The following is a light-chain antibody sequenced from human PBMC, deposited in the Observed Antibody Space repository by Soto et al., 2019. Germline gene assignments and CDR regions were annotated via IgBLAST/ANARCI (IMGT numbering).Light chain of an antibody. Sequence: QSALTQPASVSGSPGQSITISCTGTSSDVGGYKYVSWYQQHPGKAPKLMIYDVSNRPSGVSNRFSGSKSGNTASLTISGLQADDEADYYCSSYTSSRTVVFGGGTKLTVL. V-gene: IGLV2-14*01. CDR3: SSYTSSRTVV. CDR2: DVS. CDR1: SSDVGGYKY. J-gene: IGLJ2*01.